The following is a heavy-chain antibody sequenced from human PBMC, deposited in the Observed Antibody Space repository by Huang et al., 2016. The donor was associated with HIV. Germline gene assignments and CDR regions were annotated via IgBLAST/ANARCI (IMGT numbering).Heavy chain of an antibody. V-gene: IGHV4-39*01. CDR1: GGSISSSSYY. J-gene: IGHJ5*02. CDR2: IYQRGTS. CDR3: AAHGRIVGIPAAPLRFDP. Sequence: QLQLQESGPGLVKPSETLSLTCTVSGGSISSSSYYWGWIRQPPGKGLEWIWSIYQRGTSYYKPALKSRVTRSVEMSRTQFSLKLSSVTAADTAVYYCAAHGRIVGIPAAPLRFDPWGQGTLVTVSS. D-gene: IGHD6-13*01.